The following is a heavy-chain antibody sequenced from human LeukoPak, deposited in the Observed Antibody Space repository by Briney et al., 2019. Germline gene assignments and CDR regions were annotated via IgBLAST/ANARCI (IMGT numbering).Heavy chain of an antibody. CDR3: ARPEGYVGSGSYSHWFDP. J-gene: IGHJ5*02. CDR2: IYYSGST. D-gene: IGHD3-10*01. CDR1: GGSISSSSYY. V-gene: IGHV4-39*01. Sequence: SETLSLTCTVSGGSISSSSYYWGWIRQPPGKGLEWIGSIYYSGSTYYNPSLKSRVTISVDTSKNQFSLKLSSVTAADTAVYYCARPEGYVGSGSYSHWFDPWGQGTLVTVSS.